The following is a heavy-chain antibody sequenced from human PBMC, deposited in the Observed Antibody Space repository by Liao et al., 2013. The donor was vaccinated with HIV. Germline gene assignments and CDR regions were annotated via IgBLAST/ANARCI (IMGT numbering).Heavy chain of an antibody. V-gene: IGHV4-59*10. J-gene: IGHJ6*03. Sequence: QVQLQQWGAGLLKPSETLSLTCAVYGGSFSGYYWSWIRQPAGKGLEWIGRIYTSGSTNYNPSLKSRVTMSVDTSKNQFSLKLSSVTAADTAVYYCARESYDSSGYYYFQVYYYYYMDVWAKGPRS. CDR1: GGSFSGYY. CDR3: ARESYDSSGYYYFQVYYYYYMDV. CDR2: IYTSGST. D-gene: IGHD3-22*01.